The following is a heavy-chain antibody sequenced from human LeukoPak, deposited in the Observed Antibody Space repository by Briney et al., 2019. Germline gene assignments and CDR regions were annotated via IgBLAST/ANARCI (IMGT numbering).Heavy chain of an antibody. V-gene: IGHV4-59*01. J-gene: IGHJ4*02. D-gene: IGHD6-19*01. CDR1: GGSISSYY. CDR3: ARWDSSGWDFDY. CDR2: IYYSGST. Sequence: SETLSLTCTVSGGSISSYYWSWIRQPPGKGLEWIGYIYYSGSTNYNPSLKSRVTISVDTSKNQFSLKLSSVTAADTAVYYCARWDSSGWDFDYWGQGTLVTVSS.